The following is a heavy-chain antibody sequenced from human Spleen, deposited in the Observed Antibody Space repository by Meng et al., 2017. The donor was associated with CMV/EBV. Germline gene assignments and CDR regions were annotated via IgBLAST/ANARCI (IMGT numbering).Heavy chain of an antibody. CDR1: GFTFDGYG. Sequence: GGSLRLSCAASGFTFDGYGMSWVRQAPGKGLEWVSGINWNGGSTGYADSVKGRFTISRDNSKNTVYLQMNSLRAEDTAVYYCAREIGYSSSWYGVFDYWGQGTLVTVSS. J-gene: IGHJ4*02. V-gene: IGHV3-20*04. CDR3: AREIGYSSSWYGVFDY. D-gene: IGHD6-13*01. CDR2: INWNGGST.